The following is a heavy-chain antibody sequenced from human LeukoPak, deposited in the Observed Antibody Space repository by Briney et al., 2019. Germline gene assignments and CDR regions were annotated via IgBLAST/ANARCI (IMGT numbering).Heavy chain of an antibody. J-gene: IGHJ5*02. CDR3: AKDIIVGATSNWFDP. Sequence: PGGSLRLSCAAPGFTFSSYGMHWVRQAPGEGLEWVAFIRYDGSNKYYADSVKGRLTISRDNSKNTLYLQMNSLRAEDTAVYYCAKDIIVGATSNWFDPWGQGTLVTVSS. CDR1: GFTFSSYG. V-gene: IGHV3-30*02. D-gene: IGHD1-26*01. CDR2: IRYDGSNK.